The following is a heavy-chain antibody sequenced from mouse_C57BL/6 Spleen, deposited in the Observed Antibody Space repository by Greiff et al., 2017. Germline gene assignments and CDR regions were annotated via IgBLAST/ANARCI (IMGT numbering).Heavy chain of an antibody. CDR1: GFNIKDYY. CDR3: ARHYYGSSYGDY. D-gene: IGHD1-1*01. J-gene: IGHJ2*01. Sequence: EVKLMESGAELVKPGASVTLSCTASGFNIKDYYMHWVKQRTEQGLEWIGRIAPEDGETKYAPKFQGKATITADTSSNTAYLQLSSLTSEDTAVYYCARHYYGSSYGDYWGQGTTLTVSS. CDR2: IAPEDGET. V-gene: IGHV14-2*01.